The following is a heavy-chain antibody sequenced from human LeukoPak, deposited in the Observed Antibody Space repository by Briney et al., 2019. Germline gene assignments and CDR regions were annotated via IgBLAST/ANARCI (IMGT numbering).Heavy chain of an antibody. CDR3: ARGSGSDYRPWGWFDP. D-gene: IGHD2-21*02. CDR1: GYTFTGHY. Sequence: AASVKVSCKASGYTFTGHYMHWVRQAPGQGLEWMGWINPNSGDTDHAQKFQGRVTMTRDTSTSTAYMELSRLRSDDTAVYYCARGSGSDYRPWGWFDPWGQGILVTVSS. J-gene: IGHJ5*02. CDR2: INPNSGDT. V-gene: IGHV1-2*02.